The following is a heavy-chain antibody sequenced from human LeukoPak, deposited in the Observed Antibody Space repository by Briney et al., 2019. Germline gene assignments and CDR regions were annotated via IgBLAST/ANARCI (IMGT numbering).Heavy chain of an antibody. Sequence: SETLSLTCAVSGGSISSSYWWSWVRQPRGKGLEWIGEVYHSGSTNYYPSLKSRVTISIEKSKNQFSLKLSSVTAADTAVYYCAGAYCGGDCYSGRAFDIWGQGTMVTVSS. J-gene: IGHJ3*02. CDR1: GGSISSSYW. CDR3: AGAYCGGDCYSGRAFDI. CDR2: VYHSGST. D-gene: IGHD2-21*02. V-gene: IGHV4-4*02.